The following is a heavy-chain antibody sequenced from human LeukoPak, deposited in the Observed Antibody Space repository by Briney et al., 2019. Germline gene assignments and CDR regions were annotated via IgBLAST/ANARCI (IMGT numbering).Heavy chain of an antibody. D-gene: IGHD3-16*02. V-gene: IGHV3-23*01. CDR3: ARDLLFGGAIAPLDY. Sequence: GGSLRLSCAASGFSFGSYAMSWVRQAAGKGLEWVSEICGSVSGSGDCTHYADSVKGRFTISRDNSKNTLYLQMNSLRAEDTAEYYCARDLLFGGAIAPLDYWGQGTLVTVSS. CDR1: GFSFGSYA. J-gene: IGHJ4*02. CDR2: ICGSVSGSGDCT.